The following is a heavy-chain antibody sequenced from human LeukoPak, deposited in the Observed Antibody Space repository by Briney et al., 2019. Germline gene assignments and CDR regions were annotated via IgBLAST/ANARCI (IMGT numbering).Heavy chain of an antibody. J-gene: IGHJ4*02. Sequence: ASVKVSCKASGYTFTSYDINWVRQATGQGLEWMGWMNPNSGNTGYAQKFQGRVTMTRNTSISTAYMELSSLRSEDTAVYYCARGHSSSSGIDYWGRGTLVTVSS. V-gene: IGHV1-8*01. CDR2: MNPNSGNT. CDR1: GYTFTSYD. CDR3: ARGHSSSSGIDY. D-gene: IGHD6-13*01.